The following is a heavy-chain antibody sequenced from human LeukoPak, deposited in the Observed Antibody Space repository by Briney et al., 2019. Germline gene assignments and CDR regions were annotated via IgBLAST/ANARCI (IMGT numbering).Heavy chain of an antibody. D-gene: IGHD3-10*01. V-gene: IGHV1-2*02. J-gene: IGHJ4*02. CDR3: ARERLGRMVRGSSGVDY. CDR1: GYTFTVYY. Sequence: ASVKVSCKASGYTFTVYYMHWVRQAPGQGLEWMGWINPNSGGTNYAQKFQGRVTMTRDTSISTAYMELSRLRSDDTAVYYCARERLGRMVRGSSGVDYWGQGTLVTVSS. CDR2: INPNSGGT.